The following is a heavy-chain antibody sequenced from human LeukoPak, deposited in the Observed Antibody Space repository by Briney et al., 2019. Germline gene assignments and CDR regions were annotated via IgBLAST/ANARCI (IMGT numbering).Heavy chain of an antibody. CDR1: GYSSTGSY. D-gene: IGHD3-10*01. J-gene: IGHJ4*02. CDR3: AREWSVWFGELLSRYYFDY. CDR2: LNLHSGGT. Sequence: ASVKVSCKPSGYSSTGSYMYCVRQAPGQGLERMGWLNLHSGGTTYAPKFQGRVTMTRDTSISTAYMELRRLRSDDTGVYYCAREWSVWFGELLSRYYFDYWGQGTLVTVSS. V-gene: IGHV1-2*02.